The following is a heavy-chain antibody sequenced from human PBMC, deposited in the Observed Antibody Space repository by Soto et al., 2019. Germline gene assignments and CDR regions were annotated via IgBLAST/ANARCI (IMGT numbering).Heavy chain of an antibody. CDR2: FDPEDGET. Sequence: GASVKVSCKVSGYTLTELSTHWVRQAPGKGLEWMGGFDPEDGETIYAQKFQGRVTMTEDTSTDTAYMELSSLRSEDTAVYYCATGLLYYYYMDVWGKGTTVTVSS. J-gene: IGHJ6*03. CDR1: GYTLTELS. V-gene: IGHV1-24*01. CDR3: ATGLLYYYYMDV.